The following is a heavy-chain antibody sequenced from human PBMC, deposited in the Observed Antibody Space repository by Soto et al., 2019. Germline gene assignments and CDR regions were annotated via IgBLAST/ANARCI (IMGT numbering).Heavy chain of an antibody. CDR2: IYYSGST. CDR3: ARHRGDGYNLYRMDV. CDR1: GGSISSSSYY. D-gene: IGHD5-12*01. Sequence: SETLSLTCTVSGGSISSSSYYWGWIRQPPGKGLEWIGSIYYSGSTYNNPSLKSRVTISVDTSKNQFSLKLSSVTAADTAVYYCARHRGDGYNLYRMDVWGQGTTVTVSS. V-gene: IGHV4-39*01. J-gene: IGHJ6*02.